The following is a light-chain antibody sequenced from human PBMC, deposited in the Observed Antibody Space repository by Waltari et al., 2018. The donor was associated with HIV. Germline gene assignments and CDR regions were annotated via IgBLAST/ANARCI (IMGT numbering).Light chain of an antibody. CDR3: GTWDSSLSAGV. Sequence: QSVLTQPPSVSAAPGQKVTISCSGSNSNIGNTYVYWYQQRPGTAPKLLIYNNTKLPSGIPDRFSGSKSGASATLGITGLQTGDEADYYCGTWDSSLSAGVFGGGTKLTVL. CDR2: NNT. V-gene: IGLV1-51*01. CDR1: NSNIGNTY. J-gene: IGLJ2*01.